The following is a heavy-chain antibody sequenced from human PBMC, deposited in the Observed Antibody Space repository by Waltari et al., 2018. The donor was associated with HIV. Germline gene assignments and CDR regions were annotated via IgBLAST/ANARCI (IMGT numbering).Heavy chain of an antibody. D-gene: IGHD3-22*01. Sequence: QITLKESGPTLVKPTQTLTLTCTFSGFSLSTSGVGVGWIRQPPGQALEWIALLYWNDDKRYSPSLKSRLTITKDTSKNQVVLTMTNMDPVDTATYYCAHQFTMIVGIRPLSWFDPWGQGTLVTVSS. V-gene: IGHV2-5*01. CDR3: AHQFTMIVGIRPLSWFDP. CDR1: GFSLSTSGVG. J-gene: IGHJ5*02. CDR2: LYWNDDK.